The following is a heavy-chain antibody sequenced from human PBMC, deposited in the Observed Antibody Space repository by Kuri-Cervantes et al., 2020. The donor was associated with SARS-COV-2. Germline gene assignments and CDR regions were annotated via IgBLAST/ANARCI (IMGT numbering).Heavy chain of an antibody. Sequence: ESLKISCTVSGGSISSYYWSWIRQPPGKGLEWIGYIYYSGSTNYNPSLKSRVTISVDTSKNQFSLKLSSVTAADTAVYYCARAGYCSGGSCYWDYWGQGTLVTVSS. CDR1: GGSISSYY. V-gene: IGHV4-59*01. D-gene: IGHD2-15*01. CDR2: IYYSGST. J-gene: IGHJ4*02. CDR3: ARAGYCSGGSCYWDY.